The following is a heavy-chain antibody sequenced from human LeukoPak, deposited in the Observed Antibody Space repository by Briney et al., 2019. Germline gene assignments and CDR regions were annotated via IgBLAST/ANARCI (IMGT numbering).Heavy chain of an antibody. Sequence: PSETLSLTCAVYGGSFSGYYWSWIRQPPGKGLEWIGEINHSGSTNYNPSLKSRVTISVDTSKNQFSLKLSSVTAADTAVYYCARGVYYSIFDHWGQGTLVTVSS. D-gene: IGHD3-10*01. CDR1: GGSFSGYY. CDR2: INHSGST. V-gene: IGHV4-34*01. J-gene: IGHJ4*02. CDR3: ARGVYYSIFDH.